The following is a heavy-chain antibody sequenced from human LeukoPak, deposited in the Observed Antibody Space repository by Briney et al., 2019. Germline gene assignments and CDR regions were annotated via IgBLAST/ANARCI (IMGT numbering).Heavy chain of an antibody. V-gene: IGHV1-69*13. D-gene: IGHD6-13*01. CDR3: ARVVSSSSWYYSYFDY. J-gene: IGHJ4*02. CDR2: IIPIFGTA. CDR1: GGTFSSYA. Sequence: SVKVSCKASGGTFSSYAISWVRQAPGQGLEWMGGIIPIFGTANYAQKFQGRVTITADESTSTAYMELSSLRSEDTAVYYCARVVSSSSWYYSYFDYWGQGTPVTVSS.